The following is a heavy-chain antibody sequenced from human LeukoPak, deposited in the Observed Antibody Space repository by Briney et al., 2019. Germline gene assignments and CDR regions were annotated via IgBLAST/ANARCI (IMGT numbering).Heavy chain of an antibody. CDR2: MNPNRGNT. CDR1: VYTFTIYD. Sequence: ASVNVSCMSSVYTFTIYDINWVRQATGQGLEWMGWMNPNRGNTGYAQKFQGRVTMTRNTSISTAYMELSSLRSEDTAVYYCARGRQIYYDRSGYYYGVNYWGQGTLVTVSS. V-gene: IGHV1-8*01. D-gene: IGHD3-22*01. CDR3: ARGRQIYYDRSGYYYGVNY. J-gene: IGHJ4*02.